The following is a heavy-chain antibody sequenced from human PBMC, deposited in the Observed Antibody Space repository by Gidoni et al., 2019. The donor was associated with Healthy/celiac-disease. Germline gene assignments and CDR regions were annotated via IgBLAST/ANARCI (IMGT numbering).Heavy chain of an antibody. CDR2: IYSGGST. D-gene: IGHD3-22*01. J-gene: IGHJ4*02. V-gene: IGHV3-53*01. CDR3: ARALDVGYYDSSGYLFDY. CDR1: GFTVSSNY. Sequence: EVQLVESGGGLIQPGWSLRLSCAASGFTVSSNYMSWVRQAPGKGLEWVSGIYSGGSTYYADSVKGRFTISRDNSKNTLYLQMNSLRAEDTAVYYCARALDVGYYDSSGYLFDYWGQGTLVTVSS.